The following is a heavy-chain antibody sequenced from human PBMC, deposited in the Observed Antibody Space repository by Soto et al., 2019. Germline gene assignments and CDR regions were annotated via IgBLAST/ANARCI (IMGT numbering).Heavy chain of an antibody. Sequence: QVQLQESGPGLVKPSQTLSLTCTVSGGSISSGGYYWSWIRQHPGKGLEWIGYIYYSGSTYYNPSLKGRLTIPVDTSKNQSSLKLSSVTAADTAVYYCARDGDFRYYDCWGQGTLVTVSS. J-gene: IGHJ4*02. V-gene: IGHV4-31*03. D-gene: IGHD3-3*01. CDR3: ARDGDFRYYDC. CDR2: IYYSGST. CDR1: GGSISSGGYY.